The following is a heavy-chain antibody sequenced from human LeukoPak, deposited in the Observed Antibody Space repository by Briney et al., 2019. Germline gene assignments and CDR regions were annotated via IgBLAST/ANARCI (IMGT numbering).Heavy chain of an antibody. CDR2: MYYSGST. D-gene: IGHD5-12*01. Sequence: SSETLSLTCTVSGGSISSNSYYWGWIRQPPGKGLEWIGSMYYSGSTLYNPSLKSRVTISVDTSKNQFSLKLSSVTAADTAVYYCARYHSGYDDFWGQGTLVTVSS. CDR3: ARYHSGYDDF. J-gene: IGHJ4*02. CDR1: GGSISSNSYY. V-gene: IGHV4-39*07.